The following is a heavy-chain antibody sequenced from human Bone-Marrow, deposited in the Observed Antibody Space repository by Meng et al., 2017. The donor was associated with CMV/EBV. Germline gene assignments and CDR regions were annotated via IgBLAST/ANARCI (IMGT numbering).Heavy chain of an antibody. CDR1: GYTFTAYY. CDR2: ISPVTYVT. CDR3: ARALPIAVAGNHFDV. J-gene: IGHJ4*02. Sequence: ASVKVSCKAFGYTFTAYYLHWVRQAPGQGLEWMGWISPVTYVTNYAQKFQGRVTMTKDTSISTAYMELTGLTFDDTAAYFCARALPIAVAGNHFDVWGQGTSVTVSS. V-gene: IGHV1-2*02. D-gene: IGHD6-19*01.